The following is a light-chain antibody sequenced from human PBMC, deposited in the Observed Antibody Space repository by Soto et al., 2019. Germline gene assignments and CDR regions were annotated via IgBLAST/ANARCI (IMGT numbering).Light chain of an antibody. CDR1: QSNSSW. Sequence: DIQMTQSPSTLSASVGDRVTITCRASQSNSSWLAWYQQKPGKAPKLLIYKASSLESGVPSRLSGSGSGTEFTFAISSLQPDDSATYYCQQYNDNWTFGQGTKVDIK. CDR2: KAS. V-gene: IGKV1-5*03. J-gene: IGKJ1*01. CDR3: QQYNDNWT.